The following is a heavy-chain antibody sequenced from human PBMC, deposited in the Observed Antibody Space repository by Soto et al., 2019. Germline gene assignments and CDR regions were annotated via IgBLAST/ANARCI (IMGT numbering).Heavy chain of an antibody. Sequence: QVLLVQSSAEVKTPGSSVKVSCKASGGTFTSTAFSWVRQAPGQGLEWMGGIIPVLGTPNYAQKFQARLTVTADASTTTVHMELSSLRSDDTAVYYCASSAGLDHLLNYSGLNVWGQGTTVT. V-gene: IGHV1-69*01. D-gene: IGHD6-13*01. CDR2: IIPVLGTP. J-gene: IGHJ6*02. CDR1: GGTFTSTA. CDR3: ASSAGLDHLLNYSGLNV.